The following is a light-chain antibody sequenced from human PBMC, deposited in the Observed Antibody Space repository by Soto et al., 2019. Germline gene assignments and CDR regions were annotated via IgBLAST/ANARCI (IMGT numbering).Light chain of an antibody. V-gene: IGLV1-47*02. J-gene: IGLJ1*01. CDR2: GNN. Sequence: QAVVTQPPSASGTSGQRVTISCSGSSSNIGSNYVYWYQQLPGTAPKLLIFGNNQRPSGVPDRFSGSKSGTSASLAISGLRSEDEADYYCAAWDDSLSGYVFGTGTKLTVL. CDR3: AAWDDSLSGYV. CDR1: SSNIGSNY.